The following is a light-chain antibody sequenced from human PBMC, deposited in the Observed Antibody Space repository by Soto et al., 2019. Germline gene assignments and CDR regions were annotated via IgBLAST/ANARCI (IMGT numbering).Light chain of an antibody. CDR2: DAS. Sequence: DIQMTQSPSSLSASVGDRVTIACRSSQSISNFVNWYQQKPGNAPTLLIYDASILYSGVPSRFSGSGSGTDFTLTISSLQSEDFASDYCQQRDTTPITFGQGTRLDIK. CDR3: QQRDTTPIT. CDR1: QSISNF. J-gene: IGKJ5*01. V-gene: IGKV1-39*01.